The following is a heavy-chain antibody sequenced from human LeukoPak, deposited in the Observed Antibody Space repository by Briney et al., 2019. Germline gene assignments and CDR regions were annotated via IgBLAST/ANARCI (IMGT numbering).Heavy chain of an antibody. CDR2: VSGSGGRT. CDR1: GFTFSSYA. CDR3: AKDQGYSGYDPLDY. V-gene: IGHV3-23*01. Sequence: GGALRLSCAASGFTFSSYAMSWVRQAPGKGLEWVSAVSGSGGRTYYADSVKGRFTISRDNSKNTLYLQMNSLRAEDTAVYYCAKDQGYSGYDPLDYWGQGTLVTVS. J-gene: IGHJ4*02. D-gene: IGHD5-12*01.